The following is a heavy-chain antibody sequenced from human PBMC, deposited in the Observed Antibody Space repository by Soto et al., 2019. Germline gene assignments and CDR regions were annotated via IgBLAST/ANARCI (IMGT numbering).Heavy chain of an antibody. J-gene: IGHJ6*02. CDR3: ARDLVEMAPYYYYGMDV. CDR1: GFTVSSNY. V-gene: IGHV3-53*01. Sequence: GGSLRLSXAASGFTVSSNYMSWVRQAPGKGLEWVSVIYSGGSTYYADSVKGRFTISRDNSKNTLYLQMNSLRAEDTAVYYCARDLVEMAPYYYYGMDVWGQGTTVTVSS. D-gene: IGHD6-6*01. CDR2: IYSGGST.